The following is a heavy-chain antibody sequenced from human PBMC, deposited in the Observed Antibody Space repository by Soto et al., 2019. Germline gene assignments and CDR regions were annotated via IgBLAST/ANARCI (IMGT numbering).Heavy chain of an antibody. D-gene: IGHD6-6*01. CDR2: TYYRSKWYN. J-gene: IGHJ4*02. CDR1: GDSVSSNRAA. CDR3: ARDPPDFHSSSDS. V-gene: IGHV6-1*01. Sequence: PSQTLSLTCAISGDSVSSNRAAWNWIRQSPSRGLEWLGRTYYRSKWYNDYAVSVKSRITINPDTSHNHFSLQLNSVTPEDTAVYYCARDPPDFHSSSDSCGQGTLLSVSS.